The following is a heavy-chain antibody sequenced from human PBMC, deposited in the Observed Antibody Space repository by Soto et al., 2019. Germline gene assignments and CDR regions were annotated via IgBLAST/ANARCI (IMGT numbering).Heavy chain of an antibody. J-gene: IGHJ4*02. CDR2: INSDGSST. CDR3: AREKGWNYGD. CDR1: GFTFSSYW. V-gene: IGHV3-74*01. D-gene: IGHD1-7*01. Sequence: EVQLVESGGGLVQPGGSLRLSCAASGFTFSSYWMHWVRQTPVKGLVWVSRINSDGSSTSYADSVKGRFTISRDNAENTLYLQMNSLRAEDTAVYYCAREKGWNYGDWGQGTLVTVSS.